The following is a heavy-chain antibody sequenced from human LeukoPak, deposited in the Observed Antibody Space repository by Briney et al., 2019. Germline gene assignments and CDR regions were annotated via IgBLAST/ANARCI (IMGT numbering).Heavy chain of an antibody. D-gene: IGHD5-12*01. CDR2: ISGSGDKT. J-gene: IGHJ4*02. Sequence: GGSLRLSCAASGFTFSNSAMSWVRQAPGKGLEWVSAISGSGDKTYYADSVQSRFTISRDNSKNSLDLQMNGLRADDTAVYSCAKDRSLYTSGSECFDFWGQGTLVTVSS. V-gene: IGHV3-23*01. CDR1: GFTFSNSA. CDR3: AKDRSLYTSGSECFDF.